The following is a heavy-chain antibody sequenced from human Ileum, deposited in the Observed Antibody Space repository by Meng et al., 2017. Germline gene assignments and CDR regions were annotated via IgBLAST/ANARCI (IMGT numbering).Heavy chain of an antibody. D-gene: IGHD3-10*01. Sequence: GEALKISCAASGFSFSYQSMSWVRQAPGKGLEGGSVFLDRDRDGKTYYADAVKGRFTISRDYSRNILYLQMTSLRGDDTAVYYCVNRAWLESWGQGTLVTVSS. CDR1: GFSFSYQS. V-gene: IGHV3-23*01. CDR3: VNRAWLES. J-gene: IGHJ5*01. CDR2: FLDRDRDGKT.